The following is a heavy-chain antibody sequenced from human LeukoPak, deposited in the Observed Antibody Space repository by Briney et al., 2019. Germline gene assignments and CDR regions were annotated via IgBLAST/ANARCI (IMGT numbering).Heavy chain of an antibody. D-gene: IGHD6-19*01. Sequence: GESLKISCKGSGYSFTSYWIGWVRQMPGKGLEWMGIIYPGDSDTRYSPSFQGQVTISADKSISTAYLQWSSLKASDTGMYYCARLGNLYGSGPHYYYYGMDVWGQGTTVTVSS. CDR1: GYSFTSYW. V-gene: IGHV5-51*01. CDR2: IYPGDSDT. CDR3: ARLGNLYGSGPHYYYYGMDV. J-gene: IGHJ6*02.